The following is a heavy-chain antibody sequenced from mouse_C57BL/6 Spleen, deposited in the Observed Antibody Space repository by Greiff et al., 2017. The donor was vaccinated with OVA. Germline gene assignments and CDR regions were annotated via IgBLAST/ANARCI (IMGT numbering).Heavy chain of an antibody. CDR1: GYSITSGYY. D-gene: IGHD2-4*01. V-gene: IGHV3-6*01. CDR3: ARDRDYDDYGRDD. Sequence: DVKLQESGPGLVKPSQSLSLTCSVTGYSITSGYYWNWIRQFPGNKLEWLGSISYDGSNNYNPSLKNRISITRDTSKNQVFLKLNSVTTEDTATYYCARDRDYDDYGRDDWGKGTSVTVSS. J-gene: IGHJ4*01. CDR2: ISYDGSN.